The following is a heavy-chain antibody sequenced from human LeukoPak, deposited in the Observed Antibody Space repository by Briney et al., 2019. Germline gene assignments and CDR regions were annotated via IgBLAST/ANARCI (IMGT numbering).Heavy chain of an antibody. D-gene: IGHD2-15*01. CDR1: GFTFSSYS. J-gene: IGHJ4*02. V-gene: IGHV3-21*01. Sequence: GESLRLSCAASGFTFSSYSMNWVRQAPGKGLEWVSSISSSSSYIYYADSVKGRFTISRDNAKNSLYLQMNSLRAEDTAVYYCASSFYTGRTTGYWGQGTLVTVSS. CDR3: ASSFYTGRTTGY. CDR2: ISSSSSYI.